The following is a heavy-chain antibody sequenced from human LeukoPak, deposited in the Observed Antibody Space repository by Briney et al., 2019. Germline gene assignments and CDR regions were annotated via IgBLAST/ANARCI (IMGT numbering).Heavy chain of an antibody. D-gene: IGHD3-22*01. CDR2: IYSGGST. CDR3: AREPYDSSGYAFDI. J-gene: IGHJ3*02. V-gene: IGHV3-53*01. CDR1: GFTASSNY. Sequence: GGSLRLSCAASGFTASSNYMSWVRQAPGKGLEWVSVIYSGGSTYYADSVKGRFTISRDNSKNTLYLQMNSLRAEDTAVYYCAREPYDSSGYAFDIWGQGTMVTVSS.